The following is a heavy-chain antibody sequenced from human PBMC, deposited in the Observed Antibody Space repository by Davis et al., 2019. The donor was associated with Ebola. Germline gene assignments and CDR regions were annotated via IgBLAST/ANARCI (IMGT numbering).Heavy chain of an antibody. J-gene: IGHJ6*02. Sequence: ASAMVSCKASGYTFTSYAMNWVRQAPGQGLEWMGWINTNTGNPTYAQGFTGRFVFSFDTSVSTAYLQISSLKAEDTAVYYCARRGEEWLRLTYYYYGMDVWGQGTTVTVSS. V-gene: IGHV7-4-1*02. CDR2: INTNTGNP. D-gene: IGHD5-12*01. CDR1: GYTFTSYA. CDR3: ARRGEEWLRLTYYYYGMDV.